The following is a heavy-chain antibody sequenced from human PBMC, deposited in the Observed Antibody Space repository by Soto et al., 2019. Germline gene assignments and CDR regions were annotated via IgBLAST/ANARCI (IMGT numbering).Heavy chain of an antibody. Sequence: GGSLRLSCAASGFAFISYGMHWCGHSPGKGREWVAVISYDGSNKYYADSVKGRFTISRDNSKNTLYLQMNSLRAEDTAVYYCAKGPVLRYFDWFSSIDYWGQGTLVTVSS. V-gene: IGHV3-30*18. CDR2: ISYDGSNK. D-gene: IGHD3-9*01. CDR3: AKGPVLRYFDWFSSIDY. J-gene: IGHJ4*02. CDR1: GFAFISYG.